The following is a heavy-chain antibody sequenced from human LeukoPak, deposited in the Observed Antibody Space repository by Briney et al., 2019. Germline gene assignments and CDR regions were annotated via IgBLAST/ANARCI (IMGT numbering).Heavy chain of an antibody. D-gene: IGHD4-11*01. CDR3: ARDPGYLQSDY. J-gene: IGHJ4*02. V-gene: IGHV1-2*02. Sequence: GASVKVSCKASGYTFTGYWIHWVRQAPGQGREWMGCMHPNSGVTGYAQRFQGRVTMTRDTSISTAYMDLSSLRSDDTAVYYCARDPGYLQSDYWGQGTLVTVPS. CDR2: MHPNSGVT. CDR1: GYTFTGYW.